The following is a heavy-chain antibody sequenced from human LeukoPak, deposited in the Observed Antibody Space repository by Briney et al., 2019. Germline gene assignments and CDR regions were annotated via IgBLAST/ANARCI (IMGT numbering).Heavy chain of an antibody. V-gene: IGHV4-34*01. Sequence: KSSETLSLTCAVYGGSFSGYYWSWIRQPPGKGLEWIGEINHSGSTNYNPSLKSRVTISVDTSKNQFSLSLSSVTAADTAVYYCARGNLVATLYFDYWGQGALVTVSS. J-gene: IGHJ4*02. CDR1: GGSFSGYY. CDR3: ARGNLVATLYFDY. D-gene: IGHD5-12*01. CDR2: INHSGST.